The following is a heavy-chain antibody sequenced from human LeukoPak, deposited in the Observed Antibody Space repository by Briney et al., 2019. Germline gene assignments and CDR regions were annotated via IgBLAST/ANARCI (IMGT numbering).Heavy chain of an antibody. V-gene: IGHV3-21*03. CDR3: AAYCSSTSCYDFDY. CDR1: GFTFSRYS. J-gene: IGHJ4*02. D-gene: IGHD2-2*01. CDR2: ISSSSYI. Sequence: GGSLRLSCAASGFTFSRYSMNWVRQAPGKGLEWVSSISSSSYIYYADSVKGRFTISRDNAKNSLYLQMNSLRAEDTAVYYCAAYCSSTSCYDFDYWGQGTLGTLS.